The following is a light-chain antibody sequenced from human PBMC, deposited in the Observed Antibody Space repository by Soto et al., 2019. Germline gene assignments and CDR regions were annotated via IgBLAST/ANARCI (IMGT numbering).Light chain of an antibody. J-gene: IGKJ2*01. V-gene: IGKV1-9*01. CDR1: QAVLNY. CDR3: QQLNSHPRT. CDR2: GAS. Sequence: DIQLTQSPIFLSASVGDRVTISCRASQAVLNYLAWYQQKPGKAPKLLIFGASTLQSGVPSRFSGSGSGTEFTLTISSLQPEDFATYYCQQLNSHPRTFGQGNKLEIK.